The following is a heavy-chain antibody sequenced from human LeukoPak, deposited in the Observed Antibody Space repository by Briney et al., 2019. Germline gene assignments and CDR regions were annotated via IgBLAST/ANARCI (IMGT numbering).Heavy chain of an antibody. CDR2: MNPNSTNT. Sequence: ASVKVSCKASGYTFTSYDINWVRQATGQGLEWMGSMNPNSTNTAYAKRFQGRVTITRNTSINTAYMELSSLTSEDKAVYYCARDQGHSDYGLDYWGQGTMVTASS. D-gene: IGHD4-17*01. V-gene: IGHV1-8*01. CDR3: ARDQGHSDYGLDY. CDR1: GYTFTSYD. J-gene: IGHJ4*02.